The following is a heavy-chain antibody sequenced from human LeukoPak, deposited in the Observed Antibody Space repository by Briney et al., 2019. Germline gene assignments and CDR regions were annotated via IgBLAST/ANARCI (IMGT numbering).Heavy chain of an antibody. V-gene: IGHV1-69*05. CDR1: GGTFSSYA. CDR2: IIPIFGTA. Sequence: SVKVSCKASGGTFSSYAISWVRQAPGQGLEWMGGIIPIFGTANYAQKFQGRVTITTDESTSTAYMELSRLRSDDTAVYYCAIGIIVVVVAARENWGQGTLVTVSS. D-gene: IGHD2-15*01. CDR3: AIGIIVVVVAAREN. J-gene: IGHJ4*02.